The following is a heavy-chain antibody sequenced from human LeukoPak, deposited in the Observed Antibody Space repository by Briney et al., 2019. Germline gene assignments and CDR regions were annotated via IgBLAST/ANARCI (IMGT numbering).Heavy chain of an antibody. Sequence: PSETLSLTCAVSGYSISSGYYWGWSRQPPGKGLEGIGSIYHSGSTYYTPSLKSRVTISVDTSKNQFSLKLSSVNAADTAVYYCARQKLDYYDSSGYYHDYWGQGTLVTVSS. CDR1: GYSISSGYY. CDR2: IYHSGST. V-gene: IGHV4-38-2*01. J-gene: IGHJ4*02. D-gene: IGHD3-22*01. CDR3: ARQKLDYYDSSGYYHDY.